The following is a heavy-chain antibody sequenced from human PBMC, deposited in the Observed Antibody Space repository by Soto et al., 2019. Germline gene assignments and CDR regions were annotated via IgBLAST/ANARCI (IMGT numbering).Heavy chain of an antibody. J-gene: IGHJ4*02. CDR2: IKSKTDGGTT. D-gene: IGHD1-26*01. V-gene: IGHV3-15*07. CDR1: GFTFSNAW. CDR3: TTAGWELLRAFDY. Sequence: EVQLVESGGGLVKPGGSLRLSCAASGFTFSNAWMNWVRQAPGKGLEWVGRIKSKTDGGTTDYAAPMKGRFTISRDDSKNTLYLQMNSLKTEDTAVYYCTTAGWELLRAFDYWGQGTLVTVSS.